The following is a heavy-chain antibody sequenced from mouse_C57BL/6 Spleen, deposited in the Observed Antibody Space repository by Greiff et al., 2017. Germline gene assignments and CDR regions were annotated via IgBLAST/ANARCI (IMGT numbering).Heavy chain of an antibody. D-gene: IGHD2-3*01. V-gene: IGHV1-5*01. CDR2: IYPGNSDT. Sequence: EVQRVESGTVLARPGASVKMSCKTSGYTFTSYWMHWVKQRPGQGLEWIGAIYPGNSDTSYNQKFKGKAKLTAVTSASTAYMELSSLTNEDSAVYYCTRRDDGYYERDAMDYWGQGTSVTVSS. J-gene: IGHJ4*01. CDR3: TRRDDGYYERDAMDY. CDR1: GYTFTSYW.